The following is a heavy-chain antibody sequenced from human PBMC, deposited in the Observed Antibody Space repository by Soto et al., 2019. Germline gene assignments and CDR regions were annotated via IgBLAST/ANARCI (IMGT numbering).Heavy chain of an antibody. CDR2: ISLYSDGT. D-gene: IGHD2-2*01. Sequence: QVQLVQSGGEVKRPGASVKVSCKTSGYTFSNYGITWVRQAPGQPLEWLGWISLYSDGTNYAQKFQGRVPMTTDTSTTAAYMELRSLRSYDTAVYYWARVVPGSEAWFGPWGHGTLVTVSS. CDR1: GYTFSNYG. V-gene: IGHV1-18*01. CDR3: ARVVPGSEAWFGP. J-gene: IGHJ5*02.